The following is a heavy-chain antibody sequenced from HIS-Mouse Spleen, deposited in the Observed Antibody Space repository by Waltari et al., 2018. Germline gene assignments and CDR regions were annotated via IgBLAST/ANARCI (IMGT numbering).Heavy chain of an antibody. J-gene: IGHJ5*02. CDR2: IYYSGST. V-gene: IGHV4-31*03. Sequence: QVQLQESGPGLVKPSQTLSLTCTVSGCSISRGVYHWRRTRTHPGQGLEWIGYIYYSGSTYYNPSLKSRVTISVDTSKNQFSLKLSSVTAADTAVYYCARSPYYDFWSGYSDNWFDPWGQGTLVTVSS. D-gene: IGHD3-3*01. CDR1: GCSISRGVYH. CDR3: ARSPYYDFWSGYSDNWFDP.